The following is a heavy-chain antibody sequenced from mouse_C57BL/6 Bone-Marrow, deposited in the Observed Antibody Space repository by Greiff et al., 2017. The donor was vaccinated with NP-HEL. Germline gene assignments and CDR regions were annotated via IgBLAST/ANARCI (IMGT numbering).Heavy chain of an antibody. CDR1: GFTFSSYA. J-gene: IGHJ2*01. CDR2: ISDGGSYT. CDR3: ARERGVFDY. V-gene: IGHV5-4*01. Sequence: EVKLVESGGGLVKPGGSLKLSCAASGFTFSSYAMSWVRQTPEKRLEWVATISDGGSYTYYPDNVKGRFTISRDNAKNDLYLQMSHLKSEDTAMYYCARERGVFDYWGQGTTLTVSS.